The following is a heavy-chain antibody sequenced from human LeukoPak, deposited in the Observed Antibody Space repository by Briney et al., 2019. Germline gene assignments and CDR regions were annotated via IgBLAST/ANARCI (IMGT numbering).Heavy chain of an antibody. Sequence: ASVKVSCKAFGYTFTSNYMHWVRQAPGQGPEWMGVISPSGGSTTYAQKFQGRVTITADKSTSTAYMELSSLRSEDTAVYYCARETGYMDVWGKGTTVTVSS. CDR3: ARETGYMDV. V-gene: IGHV1-46*01. J-gene: IGHJ6*03. CDR2: ISPSGGST. CDR1: GYTFTSNY.